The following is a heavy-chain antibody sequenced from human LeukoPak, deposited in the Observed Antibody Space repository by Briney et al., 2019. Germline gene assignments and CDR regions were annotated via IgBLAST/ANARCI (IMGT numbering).Heavy chain of an antibody. Sequence: GGSLRLSCAASGFTFSSYSMNWVRQAPGKGLEWVSYISSSSSTIYYGDSVKGRFTISRDNAKNSLYLQMNSLRAEDTAVYYCARDRAYYYDVSGPYYFDSWGQGTLVTVSS. J-gene: IGHJ4*02. D-gene: IGHD3-22*01. CDR3: ARDRAYYYDVSGPYYFDS. V-gene: IGHV3-48*04. CDR2: ISSSSSTI. CDR1: GFTFSSYS.